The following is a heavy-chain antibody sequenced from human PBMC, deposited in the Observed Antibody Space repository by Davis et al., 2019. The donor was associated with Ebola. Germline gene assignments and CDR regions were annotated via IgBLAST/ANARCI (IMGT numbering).Heavy chain of an antibody. J-gene: IGHJ6*02. CDR2: ISYDGSNK. D-gene: IGHD4-11*01. V-gene: IGHV3-30*18. CDR3: AKDLLELMTTDYYYYYGMDV. Sequence: PGGSLRLSCAASGFTFSSYGMHWVRQAPGKGLEWVAVISYDGSNKYYADSVKGRFTISRDNSKNTLYLQMNSLRAEDTAVYYCAKDLLELMTTDYYYYYGMDVWGQGTTVTVSS. CDR1: GFTFSSYG.